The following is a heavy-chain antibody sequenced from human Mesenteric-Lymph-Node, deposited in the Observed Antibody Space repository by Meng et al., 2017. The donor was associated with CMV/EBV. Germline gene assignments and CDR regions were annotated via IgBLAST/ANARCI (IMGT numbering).Heavy chain of an antibody. CDR2: IFSDGRA. V-gene: IGHV3-66*02. Sequence: GGPLRLPCVGSGSTVRSNYMNWVRQAPGKGLEWISVIFSDGRALYADSVRGRFTVSRDSSQNTLLLQMNSLRVEDTAVYYCARCYGAGSYFSDSWGPGTLVTVSS. D-gene: IGHD3-10*01. CDR1: GSTVRSNY. CDR3: ARCYGAGSYFSDS. J-gene: IGHJ4*02.